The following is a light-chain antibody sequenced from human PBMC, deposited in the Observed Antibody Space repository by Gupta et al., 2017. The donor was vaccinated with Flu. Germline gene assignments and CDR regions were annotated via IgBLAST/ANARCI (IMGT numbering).Light chain of an antibody. CDR3: QSCDSSNHGAV. Sequence: FILTPPHSVSESPGTTVTNAGTRSSGIVGSNCVQWYQQLPSSSPTPVIYEDNRRPYGVPGRFAGSSDSSSKSAALTISGLKAEDEADYYCQSCDSSNHGAVFGGGSKLTVL. J-gene: IGLJ2*01. CDR2: EDN. CDR1: SGIVGSNC. V-gene: IGLV6-57*01.